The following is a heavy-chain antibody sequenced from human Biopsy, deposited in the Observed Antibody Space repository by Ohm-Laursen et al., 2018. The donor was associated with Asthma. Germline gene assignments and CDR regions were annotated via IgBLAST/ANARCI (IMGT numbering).Heavy chain of an antibody. J-gene: IGHJ6*02. CDR1: GFAVSRDH. D-gene: IGHD1-20*01. CDR3: ARDLRSDNWNPWGMDV. Sequence: GSLRLSCTASGFAVSRDHMFWVRQAPGKGLEWVSSITGSGGFTYYADSVKGRFTISRDKSENTLYLQMNSLRVEDTAVYYCARDLRSDNWNPWGMDVWGLGTTVTVAS. CDR2: ITGSGGFT. V-gene: IGHV3-23*01.